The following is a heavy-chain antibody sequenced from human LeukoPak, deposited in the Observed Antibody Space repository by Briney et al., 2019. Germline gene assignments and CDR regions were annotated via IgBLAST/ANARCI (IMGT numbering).Heavy chain of an antibody. CDR1: GFTFSSYA. V-gene: IGHV3-23*01. J-gene: IGHJ5*02. CDR2: ISGSGGST. D-gene: IGHD2-21*02. CDR3: AKDWPLAYCGGDCYPPFDP. Sequence: GGSLRLSCAASGFTFSSYAVSWVRQAPGKGLEWVSAISGSGGSTYYADSVKGRFTISRDNSKNTLYLQMNSLSAEDTAVYYCAKDWPLAYCGGDCYPPFDPWGQGTLVTVSS.